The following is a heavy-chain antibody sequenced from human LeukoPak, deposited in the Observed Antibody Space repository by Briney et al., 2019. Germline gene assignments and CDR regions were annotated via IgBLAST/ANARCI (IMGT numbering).Heavy chain of an antibody. D-gene: IGHD3-16*01. CDR3: ARDPEGLMAHFPYYFDY. CDR2: IYTSGST. Sequence: PSETLSLTCTVSGGSISSYYWSWIRQPAGKGLEWIGRIYTSGSTNYNPSLKSRVTMSVDTSKNQFSLKLSSVTAADTAVYYCARDPEGLMAHFPYYFDYWGQGTLVTVSS. CDR1: GGSISSYY. J-gene: IGHJ4*02. V-gene: IGHV4-4*07.